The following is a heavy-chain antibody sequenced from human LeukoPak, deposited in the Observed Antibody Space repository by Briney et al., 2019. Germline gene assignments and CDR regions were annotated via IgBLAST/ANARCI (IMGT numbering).Heavy chain of an antibody. D-gene: IGHD3-22*01. Sequence: GGSLRLSCAASGFTVSSNHMSWVRQAPGKGLEWVSVIYSGGSTYYADSVKGRFTISRDNSKNTLYLQMNSLRAEDTAVYYCAAGDSSGYPGEDYWGQGTLVTVSS. CDR2: IYSGGST. CDR3: AAGDSSGYPGEDY. J-gene: IGHJ4*02. CDR1: GFTVSSNH. V-gene: IGHV3-53*01.